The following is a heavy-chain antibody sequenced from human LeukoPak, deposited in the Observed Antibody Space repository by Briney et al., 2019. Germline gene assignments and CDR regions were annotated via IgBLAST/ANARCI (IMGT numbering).Heavy chain of an antibody. V-gene: IGHV3-30*18. J-gene: IGHJ6*04. CDR2: ISYDGNNK. CDR1: GFTFSSYG. Sequence: PGRSLRLSCAASGFTFSSYGMHWVRQAPGKGLEWVAVISYDGNNKYYADSVKGRFTISRDNSKNTLYLQMNSLRAEDTAVYYCAKDHLPIERYYGMDVWGKGTTVTVSS. CDR3: AKDHLPIERYYGMDV.